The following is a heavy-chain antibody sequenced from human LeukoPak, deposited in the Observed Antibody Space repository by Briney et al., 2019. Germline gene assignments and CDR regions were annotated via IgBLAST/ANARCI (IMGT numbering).Heavy chain of an antibody. D-gene: IGHD3-22*01. CDR2: IIPIFGPA. Sequence: ASVTVSCKTSGGTFSRFAISWVRQAPGQGLEWMGGIIPIFGPANYAQKFQGRVTITADESTSTAYMELSSLRSEDTAVYYCARFAHYYDSSGYYWSYYYYYGMDVWGQGTTVTVSS. V-gene: IGHV1-69*13. J-gene: IGHJ6*02. CDR3: ARFAHYYDSSGYYWSYYYYYGMDV. CDR1: GGTFSRFA.